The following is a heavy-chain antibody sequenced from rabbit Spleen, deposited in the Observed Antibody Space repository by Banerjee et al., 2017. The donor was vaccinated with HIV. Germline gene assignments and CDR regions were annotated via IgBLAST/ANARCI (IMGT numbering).Heavy chain of an antibody. J-gene: IGHJ4*01. V-gene: IGHV1S40*01. Sequence: QSLEESGGDLVKPGASLTLTCTASGFDLSSYYYMCWVRQAPGKGLEWIACIYISGGSTFYANWAKGRFTISETSSTTVTLQMTSLTAADTATYFCARDLTSVIGWNFNLWGQGTLVTVS. CDR2: IYISGGST. D-gene: IGHD1-1*01. CDR1: GFDLSSYYY. CDR3: ARDLTSVIGWNFNL.